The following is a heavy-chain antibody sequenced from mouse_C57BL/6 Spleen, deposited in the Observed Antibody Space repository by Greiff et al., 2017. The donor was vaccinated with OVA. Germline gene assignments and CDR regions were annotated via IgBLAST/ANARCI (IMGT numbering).Heavy chain of an antibody. CDR3: AREGAYYGNYWYFDV. CDR2: IYPGDGDT. J-gene: IGHJ1*03. CDR1: GYAFSSSW. Sequence: VKLMESGPELVKPGASVKISCKASGYAFSSSWMNWVKQRPGKGLEWIGRIYPGDGDTNYNGKFKGKATLTADKSSSTAYMQLSSLTSEDSAVYFCAREGAYYGNYWYFDVWGTGTTVTVSS. V-gene: IGHV1-82*01. D-gene: IGHD2-10*01.